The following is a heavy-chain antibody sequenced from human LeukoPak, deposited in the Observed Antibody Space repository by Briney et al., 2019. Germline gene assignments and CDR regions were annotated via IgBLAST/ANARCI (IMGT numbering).Heavy chain of an antibody. CDR1: GDSISIGDYR. CDR2: IYYIGTA. Sequence: SETLSLTCSVSGDSISIGDYRWSWIRQSPGEGLEWIGYIYYIGTAYYNPSLRSRVALSADTSKNQFSLKLNSVTVADSAVYFCARARGDSPRIYYYMDVWGKGTTVTVSS. V-gene: IGHV4-30-4*01. D-gene: IGHD3-16*01. CDR3: ARARGDSPRIYYYMDV. J-gene: IGHJ6*03.